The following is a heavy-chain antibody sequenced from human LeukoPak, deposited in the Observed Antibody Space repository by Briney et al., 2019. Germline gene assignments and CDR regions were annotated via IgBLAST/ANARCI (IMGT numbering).Heavy chain of an antibody. CDR2: ISYDGSNK. V-gene: IGHV3-30*04. CDR1: GFTFSSYA. CDR3: ARNGDY. Sequence: SGRSLRLSCAASGFTFSSYAIHWVRQAPGKGLEWVAVISYDGSNKYYADSVKGRFTISRDNSKNTLYLQMNSLRAEDTAVYYCARNGDYWGQGTLVTVSS. J-gene: IGHJ4*02.